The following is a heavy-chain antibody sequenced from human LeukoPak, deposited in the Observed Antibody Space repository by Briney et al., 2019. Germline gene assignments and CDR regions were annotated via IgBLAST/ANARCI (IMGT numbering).Heavy chain of an antibody. CDR1: GGSISSYY. V-gene: IGHV4-59*08. J-gene: IGHJ4*02. CDR3: ARHRAPDIWNDDDPIGS. CDR2: IYYSGST. Sequence: SETLSLTCTVSGGSISSYYWSWIRQPPGKGLEWIGYIYYSGSTNYNPSLKSRVTISVDTSKNQFSLKLSSVTAADTAVYYCARHRAPDIWNDDDPIGSWGQGTLVTVAS. D-gene: IGHD1-20*01.